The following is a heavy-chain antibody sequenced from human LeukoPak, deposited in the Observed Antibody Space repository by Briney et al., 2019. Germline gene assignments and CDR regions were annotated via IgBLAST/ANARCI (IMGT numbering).Heavy chain of an antibody. J-gene: IGHJ4*02. CDR1: GFTFSSYG. D-gene: IGHD5-12*01. CDR3: ARGEGVATSGPGDY. Sequence: GGSLRLSCAASGFTFSSYGMHWVRQAPGKGLEWLAVIWYDGTTNFHADSVKGRFTISRDNSKNTVYLEMNSLRAEDTAVYYCARGEGVATSGPGDYWGRGTLVTVSS. CDR2: IWYDGTTN. V-gene: IGHV3-33*01.